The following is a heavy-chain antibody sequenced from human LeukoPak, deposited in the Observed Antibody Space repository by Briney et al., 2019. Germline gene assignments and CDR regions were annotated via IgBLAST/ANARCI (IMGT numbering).Heavy chain of an antibody. CDR1: GLTFSSYW. D-gene: IGHD5-18*01. J-gene: IGHJ4*02. CDR3: ARDTGGGYSCYDC. CDR2: IKQDGSEK. V-gene: IGHV3-7*01. Sequence: GGSLRLSCAAPGLTFSSYWMTWIRQAPGKGLEWVANIKQDGSEKYYVDSVKGRFTISRDNAKNSLYLQMNSLRAEDTAVYYCARDTGGGYSCYDCWGQGTLVTVSS.